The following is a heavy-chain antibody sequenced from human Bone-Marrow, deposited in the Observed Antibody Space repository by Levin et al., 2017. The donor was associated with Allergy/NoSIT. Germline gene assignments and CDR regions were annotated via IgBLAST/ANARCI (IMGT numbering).Heavy chain of an antibody. D-gene: IGHD4-11*01. CDR1: GFTFSSYS. Sequence: GESLKISCAASGFTFSSYSMNWVRQAPGKGLEWVSSISSSSSYIYYADSVKGRFTISRDNAKNSLYLQMNSLRAEDTAVYYCARSDYSLDYYGMDVWGQGTTVTVSS. CDR2: ISSSSSYI. CDR3: ARSDYSLDYYGMDV. V-gene: IGHV3-21*01. J-gene: IGHJ6*02.